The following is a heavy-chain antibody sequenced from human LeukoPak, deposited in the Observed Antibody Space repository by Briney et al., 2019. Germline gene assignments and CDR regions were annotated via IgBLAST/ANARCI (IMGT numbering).Heavy chain of an antibody. J-gene: IGHJ6*02. CDR3: ARVLMHFYGDYPINGMDV. V-gene: IGHV4-34*01. CDR1: GGSFSGYY. D-gene: IGHD4-17*01. CDR2: INHSGST. Sequence: SETLSLTCAVYGGSFSGYYWSWIRQPPGKGLEWIGEINHSGSTNYNPSLKSRVTISVDTSKNQFSLKLSSVTAADTAMYYCARVLMHFYGDYPINGMDVWGQGTTVTVSS.